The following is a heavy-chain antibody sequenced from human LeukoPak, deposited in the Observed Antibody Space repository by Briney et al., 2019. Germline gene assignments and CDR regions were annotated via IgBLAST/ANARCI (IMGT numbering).Heavy chain of an antibody. CDR1: GGSISSLY. CDR2: IYYTGST. D-gene: IGHD6-6*01. J-gene: IGHJ4*02. CDR3: ARHRAYSSSSPFDY. Sequence: PSETLSLTCSVSGGSISSLYWSWLREPPGKGLEWIGYIYYTGSTNYNPSLKSRVTMFVDMSKNQFSLRLSSVTAADTAVYYCARHRAYSSSSPFDYGGQGTLVTVSS. V-gene: IGHV4-59*08.